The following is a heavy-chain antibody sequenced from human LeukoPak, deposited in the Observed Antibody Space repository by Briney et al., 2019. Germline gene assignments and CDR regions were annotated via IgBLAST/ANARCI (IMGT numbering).Heavy chain of an antibody. D-gene: IGHD4-23*01. CDR1: GFTFSAAW. V-gene: IGHV3-15*01. CDR3: VTDLPVTNSPSLNS. Sequence: PGGSLRLSCAASGFTFSAAWMNWVRQAPGKGLEWVGRIKSKSNGGTTDFAAPVRDRFTSARDESKNKLNLQRDSLRTKDTNVYYWVTDLPVTNSPSLNSWGRGPWSPSPQ. CDR2: IKSKSNGGTT. J-gene: IGHJ4*02.